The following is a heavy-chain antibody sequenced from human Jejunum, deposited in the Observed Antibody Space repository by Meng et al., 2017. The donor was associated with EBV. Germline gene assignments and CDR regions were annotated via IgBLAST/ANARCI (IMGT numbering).Heavy chain of an antibody. CDR2: FSTANDNT. CDR1: GYTFTEYA. CDR3: ARRNYGDYGDGFDY. D-gene: IGHD4-17*01. V-gene: IGHV1-3*04. J-gene: IGHJ4*02. Sequence: QVQLAQSGAQVKKNGASVKVSXKASGYTFTEYAMHWLRQAPGQRLEWMGWFSTANDNTKYSQKFQGRVTITRDTSASTGYMELSSLRSEDTAVYYCARRNYGDYGDGFDYWGQGTLVTVSS.